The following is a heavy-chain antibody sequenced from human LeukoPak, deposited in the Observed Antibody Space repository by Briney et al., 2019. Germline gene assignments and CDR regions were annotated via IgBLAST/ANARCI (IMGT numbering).Heavy chain of an antibody. CDR3: ARQKVRPGYMDV. CDR1: GGSISSSSYY. V-gene: IGHV4-39*01. CDR2: IYYSGST. Sequence: SETLSLTCTVSGGSISSSSYYWGWIRQPPGKGLEWIGSIYYSGSTYYNPSLKSRVTISVDTSKNQFSLKLSSVTAADTAVYYCARQKVRPGYMDVWGKGTTVTVSS. J-gene: IGHJ6*03.